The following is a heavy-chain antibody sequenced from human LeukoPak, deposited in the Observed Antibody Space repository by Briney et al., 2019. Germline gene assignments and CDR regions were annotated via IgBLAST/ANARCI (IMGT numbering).Heavy chain of an antibody. CDR2: ISTTGGTT. CDR3: AKNGDRGAYCSGGTCYPYYYYYMDV. D-gene: IGHD2-15*01. J-gene: IGHJ6*03. CDR1: GLTFSSYG. V-gene: IGHV3-23*01. Sequence: GGSLRLSCAASGLTFSSYGMSWVRQAPGRGLEWVSAISTTGGTTYYADSVRGRFTISRDNSRNTLYLQMNSLRAEDTAIYYCAKNGDRGAYCSGGTCYPYYYYYMDVWGKGTTVTVSS.